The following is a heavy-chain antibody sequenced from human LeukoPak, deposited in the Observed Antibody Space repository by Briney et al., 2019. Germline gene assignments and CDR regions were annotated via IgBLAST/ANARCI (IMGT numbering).Heavy chain of an antibody. CDR3: VRTWSSYYNSAFDI. J-gene: IGHJ3*02. CDR2: IYYSGST. V-gene: IGHV4-59*01. Sequence: SETLSLTCTVSGGSISSYYWSWIRQPPGKGLEWIGYIYYSGSTNYNPSLKSRVTISVDRSKNQFSLKLSSVTAADTAVYYCVRTWSSYYNSAFDIWGQGTMVTVSS. D-gene: IGHD3-3*01. CDR1: GGSISSYY.